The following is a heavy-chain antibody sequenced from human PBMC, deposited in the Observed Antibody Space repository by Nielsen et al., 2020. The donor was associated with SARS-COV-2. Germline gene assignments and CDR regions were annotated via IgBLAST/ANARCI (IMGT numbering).Heavy chain of an antibody. J-gene: IGHJ3*02. D-gene: IGHD3-3*01. CDR1: GGSFSGYY. CDR3: ARAPSSPQFFFRERGEAFDI. CDR2: INDRGNT. Sequence: SETLSLTCDVYGGSFSGYYWNWIRQSPGMGLQWIGEINDRGNTDYNPSLKSRVTLSVDRSKNQFSLRLSSVTAADSGVYYCARAPSSPQFFFRERGEAFDIWGQGTTVTVSS. V-gene: IGHV4-34*01.